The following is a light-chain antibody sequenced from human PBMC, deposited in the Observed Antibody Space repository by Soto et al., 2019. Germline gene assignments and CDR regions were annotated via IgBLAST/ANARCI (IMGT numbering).Light chain of an antibody. J-gene: IGKJ4*01. CDR3: QHRSNWPPYT. Sequence: ETVLTQSPATLSLSPGERATLSCRASQSVYSYLAWYQQKPGQAPRLLIYDASKGATGIPARFSGSGSGTDFTLTISSLEPEDFAVYYCQHRSNWPPYTFGGGTKVEIK. CDR1: QSVYSY. CDR2: DAS. V-gene: IGKV3-11*01.